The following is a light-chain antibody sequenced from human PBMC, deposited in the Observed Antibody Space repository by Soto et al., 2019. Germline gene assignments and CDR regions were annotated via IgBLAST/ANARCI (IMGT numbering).Light chain of an antibody. J-gene: IGLJ2*01. CDR3: RTWYTSLSAGV. CDR1: NSNIGNNY. CDR2: DNY. Sequence: QSVLTQPPSVSAAPGQKVTISCSGSNSNIGNNYVAWYRQVPGTVLKLLIHDNYKRASGIPARFSASKSGTSATLGITGLQSGDEADYYCRTWYTSLSAGVFVGGTKLTVL. V-gene: IGLV1-51*01.